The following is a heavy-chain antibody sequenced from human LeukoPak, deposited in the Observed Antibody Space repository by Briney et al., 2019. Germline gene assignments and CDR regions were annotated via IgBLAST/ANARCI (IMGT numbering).Heavy chain of an antibody. CDR2: ISYGGSNK. Sequence: GGSLRLSCAASGFTFSSYGMHWVRQAPGKGLEWVAVISYGGSNKYYADSVKGRFTISRDNSKNTLYLQMNSLRAEDTAVYYCAKDRREWLLGWFDPWGQGTLVTVSS. J-gene: IGHJ5*02. CDR3: AKDRREWLLGWFDP. V-gene: IGHV3-30*18. D-gene: IGHD3-3*01. CDR1: GFTFSSYG.